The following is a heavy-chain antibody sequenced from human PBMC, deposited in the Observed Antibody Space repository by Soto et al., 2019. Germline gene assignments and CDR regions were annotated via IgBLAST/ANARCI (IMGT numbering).Heavy chain of an antibody. J-gene: IGHJ5*02. CDR2: IYYSGST. CDR3: ARAGTTMVRGVISGWFDP. V-gene: IGHV4-59*01. Sequence: SETLSLTCTVSGVSIRSYYWSWIQQPPGKGLEWIGYIYYSGSTNYNPSLKSRVTISVDTSKNQFSLKLSSVTAADTAVYYCARAGTTMVRGVISGWFDPWGQGTLVTVS. D-gene: IGHD3-10*01. CDR1: GVSIRSYY.